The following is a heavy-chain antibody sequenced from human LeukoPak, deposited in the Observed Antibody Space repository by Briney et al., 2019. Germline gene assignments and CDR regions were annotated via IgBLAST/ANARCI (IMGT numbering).Heavy chain of an antibody. CDR1: GGSISSGGYY. V-gene: IGHV4-31*03. D-gene: IGHD1-7*01. CDR2: IYYSGST. CDR3: ARDGSNWNYVGSRAFDI. Sequence: SETLSLTCTVSGGSISSGGYYWSWIRQHPGKGLEWIGYIYYSGSTNYNPSLKSRVTISVDTSKNQFSLKLSSVTAADTAVYYCARDGSNWNYVGSRAFDIWGQGTMVTVSS. J-gene: IGHJ3*02.